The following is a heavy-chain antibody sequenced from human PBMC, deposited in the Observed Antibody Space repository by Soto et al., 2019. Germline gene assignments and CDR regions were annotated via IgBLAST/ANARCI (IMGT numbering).Heavy chain of an antibody. CDR1: GFTFSSYA. Sequence: LRLSCAASGFTFSSYAMSWVRQAPGKGLEWVSAISGSGGSTYYADSVKGRFTISRDNSKNTLYLQMNSLRAEDTAVYYCAKGGDYDYYYGMDVWGQGTTVTVS. D-gene: IGHD2-21*02. CDR3: AKGGDYDYYYGMDV. V-gene: IGHV3-23*01. J-gene: IGHJ6*02. CDR2: ISGSGGST.